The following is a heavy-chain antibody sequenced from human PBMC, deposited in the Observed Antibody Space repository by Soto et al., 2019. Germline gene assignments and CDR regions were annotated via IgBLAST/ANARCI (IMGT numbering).Heavy chain of an antibody. CDR3: ARSGYSSHGMDV. J-gene: IGHJ6*02. D-gene: IGHD5-12*01. V-gene: IGHV5-51*01. Sequence: PGESLKISCQGSGYIFTTYWIGWVRQMPGKGLEWVGIIYPTDSDTRYSPSFQGQVTISADKSISTAYLQLSSLRASDTAVYYCARSGYSSHGMDVWGQGTTVTVSS. CDR1: GYIFTTYW. CDR2: IYPTDSDT.